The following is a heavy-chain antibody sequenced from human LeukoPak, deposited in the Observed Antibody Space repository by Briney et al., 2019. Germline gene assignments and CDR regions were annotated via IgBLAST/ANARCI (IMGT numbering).Heavy chain of an antibody. CDR1: GGSISSDSYH. D-gene: IGHD3-9*01. Sequence: PSETLSLTCTVSGGSISSDSYHWGWIRQPPGKGLEWIGSIYYSGDTNYNPSLKSRVTMSVVTSKNQFSLKLRSVTAADTAVYYCARLGPRYDILTGYSIPNWFDPWGQGTLVTVSS. V-gene: IGHV4-39*07. CDR2: IYYSGDT. CDR3: ARLGPRYDILTGYSIPNWFDP. J-gene: IGHJ5*02.